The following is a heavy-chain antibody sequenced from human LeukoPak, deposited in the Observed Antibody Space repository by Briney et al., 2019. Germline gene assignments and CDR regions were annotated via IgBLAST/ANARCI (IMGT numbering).Heavy chain of an antibody. CDR3: ASKSSGSYYGFVDY. J-gene: IGHJ4*02. D-gene: IGHD1-26*01. V-gene: IGHV1-69*05. CDR1: GGTFSSYA. CDR2: IIPIFGTA. Sequence: SVKVSCKASGGTFSSYAISWVRQAPGQGLEWMGGIIPIFGTANYAQMFQGRVTITTDESTSTAYMELSSLRSEDTAVYYCASKSSGSYYGFVDYWGQGTLVTVSS.